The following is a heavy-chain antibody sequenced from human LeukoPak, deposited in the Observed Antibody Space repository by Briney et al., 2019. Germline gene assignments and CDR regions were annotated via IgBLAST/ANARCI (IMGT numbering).Heavy chain of an antibody. V-gene: IGHV1-2*06. CDR3: AREGYSGSYDFDY. CDR1: GYTFTGYY. Sequence: GASVKVSCEASGYTFTGYYMHWVRQAPGQGLEWMGRINPNSGGTNYAQKFQGRVTMTRDTSISTAYMELSRLRSDDTAVYYCAREGYSGSYDFDYWGQGTLATVSS. J-gene: IGHJ4*02. CDR2: INPNSGGT. D-gene: IGHD1-26*01.